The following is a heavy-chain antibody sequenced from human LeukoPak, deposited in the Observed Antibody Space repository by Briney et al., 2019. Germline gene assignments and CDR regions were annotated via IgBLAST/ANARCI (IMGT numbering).Heavy chain of an antibody. D-gene: IGHD2-15*01. CDR2: IYTSGSN. V-gene: IGHV4-4*07. CDR3: ARGRYCSGGSCYSRIGYYYYYMDV. Sequence: SETLSLTCTVSGGSISSYYWSWIRQPAGNGLEWIGRIYTSGSNNYNPSLKSRVTMSVDTSKNQFSLKLSSVTAADTAVYYCARGRYCSGGSCYSRIGYYYYYMDVWGKGTTVTVSS. J-gene: IGHJ6*03. CDR1: GGSISSYY.